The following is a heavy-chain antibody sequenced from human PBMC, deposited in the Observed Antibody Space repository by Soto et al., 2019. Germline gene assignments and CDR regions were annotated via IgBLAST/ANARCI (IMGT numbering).Heavy chain of an antibody. J-gene: IGHJ6*02. D-gene: IGHD6-13*01. CDR3: ATVQSPGIAAASYGMDV. V-gene: IGHV1-24*01. Sequence: ASVKVSCKVPGYTLTELSMHWVRQAPGKGLEWMGGFDPEDGETIYAQKFQGRVTMTEDTSTDTAYMELSSLRSEDTAVYYCATVQSPGIAAASYGMDVWGQGTTVTVS. CDR2: FDPEDGET. CDR1: GYTLTELS.